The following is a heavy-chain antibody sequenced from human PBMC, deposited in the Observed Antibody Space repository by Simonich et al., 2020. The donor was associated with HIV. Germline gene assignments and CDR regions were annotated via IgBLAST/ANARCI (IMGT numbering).Heavy chain of an antibody. CDR1: GGSFSGYY. Sequence: QVHLQQWGAGLLKPSETLSLTCAVYGGSFSGYYWNWIRQPPGKGLEWFGSIYPSGSTYYNPSRKSRVTISVDMSKNQFSLKRSSVTAAETAVYYCAREVGYYPPHLEENNAFDFWGQGTLVAVSS. J-gene: IGHJ3*01. CDR3: AREVGYYPPHLEENNAFDF. V-gene: IGHV4-34*01. D-gene: IGHD3-10*01. CDR2: IYPSGST.